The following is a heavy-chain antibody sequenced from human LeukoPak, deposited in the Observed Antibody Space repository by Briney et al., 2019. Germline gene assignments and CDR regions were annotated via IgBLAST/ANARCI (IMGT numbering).Heavy chain of an antibody. CDR2: INHSGST. J-gene: IGHJ4*02. D-gene: IGHD6-13*01. Sequence: SETLSLTCAVYGGSFSGYYWSWIRQPPGKGLEWIGEINHSGSTNYNPSLKSRVTISVHTSKNQFSLKLSSVTAADTAVYYCARGFAAAAGYKHHYWGQGTLVTVSS. CDR1: GGSFSGYY. CDR3: ARGFAAAAGYKHHY. V-gene: IGHV4-34*01.